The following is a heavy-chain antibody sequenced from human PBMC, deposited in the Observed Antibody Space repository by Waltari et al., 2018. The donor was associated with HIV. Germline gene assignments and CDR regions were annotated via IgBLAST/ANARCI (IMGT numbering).Heavy chain of an antibody. CDR1: GFTSIRNY. V-gene: IGHV3-66*02. CDR3: ARGSGYPRVYFDY. D-gene: IGHD5-12*01. CDR2: IYSGGST. Sequence: EVQLVESGGGLFQPGGSLRLSCDASGFTSIRNYMRWFPQAPGKGLEWVSVIYSGGSTYYADSVKGRFTISRDNSKNTLYLQMNSLRAEDTAVYYCARGSGYPRVYFDYWGQGTLVTVSS. J-gene: IGHJ4*02.